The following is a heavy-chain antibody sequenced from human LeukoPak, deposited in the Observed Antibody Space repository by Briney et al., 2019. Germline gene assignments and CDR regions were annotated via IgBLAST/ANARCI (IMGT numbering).Heavy chain of an antibody. Sequence: GASVKVSCKASGGTFSSYAISWVRQAPGKGLEWMGGFDPEDGETIYAQKFQGRVTMTEDTSTDTAYMELSSLRSEDTAVYYCATGPASNYYYYMDVWGKGTTVTVSS. CDR3: ATGPASNYYYYMDV. J-gene: IGHJ6*03. V-gene: IGHV1-24*01. CDR1: GGTFSSYA. CDR2: FDPEDGET.